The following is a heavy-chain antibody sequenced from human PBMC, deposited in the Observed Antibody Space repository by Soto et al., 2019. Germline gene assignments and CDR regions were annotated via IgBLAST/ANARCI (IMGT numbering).Heavy chain of an antibody. J-gene: IGHJ5*02. CDR3: ARGNQYYYGSGSYYNNWFDT. CDR1: GGSFSGYY. CDR2: INHSGST. Sequence: PSETLSLTCAVYGGSFSGYYWSWIRQPPGKGLEWIGEINHSGSTNYNPSLESRVTISVDTSKNQFSLKLSSVTAADTAVYYCARGNQYYYGSGSYYNNWFDTWGQGTLVTVSS. D-gene: IGHD3-10*01. V-gene: IGHV4-34*01.